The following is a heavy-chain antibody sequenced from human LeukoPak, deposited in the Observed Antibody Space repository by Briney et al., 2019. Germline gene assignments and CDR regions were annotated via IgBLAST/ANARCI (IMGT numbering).Heavy chain of an antibody. CDR1: GFIFSSYG. CDR2: IWFDGSKR. CDR3: ARDGCGGDCYLADY. J-gene: IGHJ4*02. V-gene: IGHV3-33*01. D-gene: IGHD2-21*02. Sequence: GGSLRLPCAASGFIFSSYGMHWVRQAPGKGLEWVAVIWFDGSKRYYADSVKGRITISRDDSKNTLYLQMNSLRAEDTAVYYCARDGCGGDCYLADYWGQGTLVTVSS.